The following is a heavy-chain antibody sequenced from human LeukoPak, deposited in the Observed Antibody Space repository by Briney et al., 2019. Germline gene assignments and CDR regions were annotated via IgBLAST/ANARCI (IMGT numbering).Heavy chain of an antibody. J-gene: IGHJ4*02. CDR1: GGSISSGNYY. Sequence: SQTLSLTCTVSGGSISSGNYYWSWIRQAAGKGLEWIGRIDTSGSTNYNPSLRSRVTISIDTSKNQFSLKLSSVTAADTAVYYCARHEGTAAAGFDYWGQGTLVTVSS. CDR3: ARHEGTAAAGFDY. V-gene: IGHV4-61*02. D-gene: IGHD6-13*01. CDR2: IDTSGST.